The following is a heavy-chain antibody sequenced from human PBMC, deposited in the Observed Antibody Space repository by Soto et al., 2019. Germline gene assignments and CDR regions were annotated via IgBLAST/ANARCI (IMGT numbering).Heavy chain of an antibody. CDR3: ARVGLVSRELVA. CDR1: GFTFTAHY. Sequence: ASVKVSCKISGFTFTAHYMHWVRTAPGQGLEWMGWINPDSGVTNYAHKFQDRVTMTRDTSINTVYMELDRLKSDDTAVYYCARVGLVSRELVAWGQGTPVTVSS. J-gene: IGHJ5*02. D-gene: IGHD1-7*01. V-gene: IGHV1-2*02. CDR2: INPDSGVT.